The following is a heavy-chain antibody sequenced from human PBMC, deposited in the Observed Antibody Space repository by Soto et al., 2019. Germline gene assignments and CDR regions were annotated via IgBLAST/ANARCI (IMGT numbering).Heavy chain of an antibody. D-gene: IGHD3-22*01. CDR1: GGSISSGGYY. J-gene: IGHJ5*02. Sequence: QVQLQESGPGLVKPSQTLSLTCTVSGGSISSGGYYWSWIRQPPGKGLEWIGYIYYSGSTYYNPSLKSRVTITVDRTKNQFSLKLSSVTAADTAVYYCASSHNYYDSSGYINWFDPWGQGTLVTVSS. V-gene: IGHV4-31*03. CDR2: IYYSGST. CDR3: ASSHNYYDSSGYINWFDP.